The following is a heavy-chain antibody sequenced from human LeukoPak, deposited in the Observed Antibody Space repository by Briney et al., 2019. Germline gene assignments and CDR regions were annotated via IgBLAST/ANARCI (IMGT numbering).Heavy chain of an antibody. CDR1: GFTFSSYG. D-gene: IGHD3-10*01. CDR2: ISGSGGST. CDR3: AKDFLWFGLDY. Sequence: GGTLRLSCAASGFTFSSYGMSWVRQAPGKGLEWVSAISGSGGSTYYADSVKGRFTISRDNSKNTLYLQMNSLRAEDTAVYYCAKDFLWFGLDYWGQGTLVTVSS. V-gene: IGHV3-23*01. J-gene: IGHJ4*02.